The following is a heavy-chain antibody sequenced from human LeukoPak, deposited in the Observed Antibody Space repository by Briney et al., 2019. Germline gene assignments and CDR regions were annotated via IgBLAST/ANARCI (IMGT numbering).Heavy chain of an antibody. CDR3: AGGGFWGGYYPYYYYYYMDV. Sequence: SVKVSCKASGGTFSSYAISWVRQAPGQGLEWMGGIIPIIGTADYAQKFQGRVTITADESTSTAYMELSSLRSEDTAVYYCAGGGFWGGYYPYYYYYYMDVWGKGTTVTVSS. J-gene: IGHJ6*03. V-gene: IGHV1-69*01. D-gene: IGHD3-3*01. CDR1: GGTFSSYA. CDR2: IIPIIGTA.